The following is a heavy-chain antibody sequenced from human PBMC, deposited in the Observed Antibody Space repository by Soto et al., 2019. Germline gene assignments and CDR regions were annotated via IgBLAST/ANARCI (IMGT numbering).Heavy chain of an antibody. V-gene: IGHV3-48*03. J-gene: IGHJ4*02. CDR2: IGSSGSGI. CDR1: GFTFSSYE. CDR3: VRDSTDSGSLDY. Sequence: DVQLVESGGDLVQPGGSLRLSCAASGFTFSSYEMNWVRQAPGKGLEWVSYIGSSGSGIYYADFVKGRFTISRDNAKKSLYLQMNSLRAEDTAVYYCVRDSTDSGSLDYWGQGTLVTVSS. D-gene: IGHD1-26*01.